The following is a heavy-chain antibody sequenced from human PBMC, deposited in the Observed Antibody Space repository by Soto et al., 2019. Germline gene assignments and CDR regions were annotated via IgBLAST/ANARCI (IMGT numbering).Heavy chain of an antibody. CDR1: GYTFIDYY. J-gene: IGHJ4*02. D-gene: IGHD6-13*01. CDR3: ARGEFSSSWYRESHFDS. CDR2: ISPKSGGT. V-gene: IGHV1-2*02. Sequence: VASVKVSCKASGYTFIDYYMHWVRQAPGQGFEWMGRISPKSGGTNYAQKFQGRVTMTWDTSLNTAYMQLSSLMSEDTAVYYCARGEFSSSWYRESHFDSWGQGTLVTVSS.